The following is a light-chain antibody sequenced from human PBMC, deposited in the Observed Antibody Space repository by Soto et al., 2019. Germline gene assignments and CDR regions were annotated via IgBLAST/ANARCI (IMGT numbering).Light chain of an antibody. CDR2: AAS. V-gene: IGKV1-39*01. Sequence: DIQMTQSPSSLSASVGDRVTITCRASQSISSYLNWYQQKPGKAPKLLIYAASSLQSGAPSRFSGSGSGTDFTLTISSLQPEDFATYYCQQSYSIPSFGQGTRLEIK. J-gene: IGKJ5*01. CDR1: QSISSY. CDR3: QQSYSIPS.